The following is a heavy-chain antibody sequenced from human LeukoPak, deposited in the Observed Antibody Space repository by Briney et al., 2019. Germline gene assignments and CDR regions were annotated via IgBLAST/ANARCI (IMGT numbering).Heavy chain of an antibody. D-gene: IGHD1-26*01. CDR3: AGNQPQRPETLSGSSWPAPFDY. Sequence: GGSLRLSCAASGFTFSSYSMNWVRQAPGKGLEWVSYISSSSSTIYYADSVKGRFTISRDNAKNSLYLQMNSLRAEDTAVYYCAGNQPQRPETLSGSSWPAPFDYWGQGTLVTVSP. J-gene: IGHJ4*02. V-gene: IGHV3-48*04. CDR1: GFTFSSYS. CDR2: ISSSSSTI.